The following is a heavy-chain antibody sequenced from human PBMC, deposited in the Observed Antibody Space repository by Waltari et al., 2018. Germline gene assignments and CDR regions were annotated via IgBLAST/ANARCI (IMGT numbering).Heavy chain of an antibody. CDR2: IYSGGST. CDR3: AKGTHIVALGY. J-gene: IGHJ4*02. D-gene: IGHD6-13*01. CDR1: GFTFSSYA. Sequence: EVQLLESGGGLVQPGGSLRLSCAASGFTFSSYAMSWVRQAPGKGLEWVSVIYSGGSTYYADSVKGRFTISRDNSKNTLYLQMNSLRAEDTAVYYCAKGTHIVALGYWGQGTLVTVSS. V-gene: IGHV3-23*03.